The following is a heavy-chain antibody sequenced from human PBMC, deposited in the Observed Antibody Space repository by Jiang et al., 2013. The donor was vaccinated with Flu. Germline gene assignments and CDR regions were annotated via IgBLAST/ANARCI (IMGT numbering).Heavy chain of an antibody. Sequence: KASGGTFSSYAISWVRQAPGQGLEWMGGIIPIFGTANYAQKFQGRVTITADESTSTAYMELSSLRSEDTAVYYCARDPRGDYEGYYFDYWGQGTLVTVSS. CDR2: IIPIFGTA. CDR3: ARDPRGDYEGYYFDY. D-gene: IGHD4-17*01. CDR1: GGTFSSYA. J-gene: IGHJ4*02. V-gene: IGHV1-69*01.